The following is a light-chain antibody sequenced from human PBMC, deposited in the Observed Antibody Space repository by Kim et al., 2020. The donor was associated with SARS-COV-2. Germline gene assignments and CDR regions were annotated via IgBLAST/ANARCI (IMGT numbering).Light chain of an antibody. J-gene: IGKJ2*03. CDR3: QQYDNVPYS. CDR2: DAS. V-gene: IGKV1-33*01. Sequence: SASVGDRVTITCQASRDISNYLNWYQQKPGKAPNLLIHDASKLETGVPSRFSGSASGTEFTLTITGLRPEDFATYYCQQYDNVPYSFGQGTKLEI. CDR1: RDISNY.